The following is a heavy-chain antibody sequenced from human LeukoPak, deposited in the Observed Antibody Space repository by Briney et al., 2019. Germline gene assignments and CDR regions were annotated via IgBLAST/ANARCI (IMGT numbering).Heavy chain of an antibody. Sequence: GGSLRLSCAASGFTFSDYWMSWVRQAPGKGLEWVANIKQDGSEKYYVDPVKGRFTISRDNAKNSLYLQMNSLRAEDTAVYYCARTVGWLQGYEYFQHWGQGTLVTVSS. D-gene: IGHD5-24*01. V-gene: IGHV3-7*01. J-gene: IGHJ1*01. CDR1: GFTFSDYW. CDR3: ARTVGWLQGYEYFQH. CDR2: IKQDGSEK.